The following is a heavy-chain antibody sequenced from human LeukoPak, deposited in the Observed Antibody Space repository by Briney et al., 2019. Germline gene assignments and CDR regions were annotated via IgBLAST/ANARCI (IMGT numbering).Heavy chain of an antibody. V-gene: IGHV1-2*02. CDR3: ATDPSGDGLDY. Sequence: GASVKVSCKASGYTFTGYYMHWVRQAPGQGLEWMGWINPNSGGTNYAQKFQGRVTMAEDTSTDTAYMELSSLRSEDTAVYYCATDPSGDGLDYWGQGTLVTVSS. J-gene: IGHJ4*02. D-gene: IGHD3-10*01. CDR1: GYTFTGYY. CDR2: INPNSGGT.